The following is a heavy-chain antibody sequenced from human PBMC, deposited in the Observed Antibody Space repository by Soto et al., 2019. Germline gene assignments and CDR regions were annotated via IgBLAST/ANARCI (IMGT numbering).Heavy chain of an antibody. CDR1: GGSISSSSYY. J-gene: IGHJ4*02. CDR2: IYYSGST. D-gene: IGHD2-2*01. V-gene: IGHV4-39*01. Sequence: SETLSLTCTVSGGSISSSSYYWGWIRQPPGKGLEWIGSIYYSGSTYYNPSLKSRVTISVDTSKNQFSLKLSSVTAADTAVYYCARHLRVPAAVVEYWGQGTLVTVSS. CDR3: ARHLRVPAAVVEY.